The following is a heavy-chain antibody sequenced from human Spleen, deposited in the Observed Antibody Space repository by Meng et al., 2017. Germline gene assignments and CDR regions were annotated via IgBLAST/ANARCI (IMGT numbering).Heavy chain of an antibody. CDR1: GGSFSGYS. J-gene: IGHJ4*02. CDR3: ARGRRTTYIAAAGGWSDY. V-gene: IGHV4-34*01. CDR2: INHSGTT. Sequence: QVNEWGDGLLKPSETLSLTWAFDGGSFSGYSWSWVRQPPGKGLEWIGEINHSGTTNYNPSLKSRVTISVDTSKNQFSLKLSSVTAADTAVYYCARGRRTTYIAAAGGWSDYWGQGTLVTVSS. D-gene: IGHD6-13*01.